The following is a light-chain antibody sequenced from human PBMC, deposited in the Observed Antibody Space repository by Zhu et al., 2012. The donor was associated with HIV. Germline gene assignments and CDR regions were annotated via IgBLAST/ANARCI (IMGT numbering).Light chain of an antibody. CDR1: QSIDSNY. CDR3: QQYGSSPRT. V-gene: IGKV3-20*01. J-gene: IGKJ1*01. Sequence: EIVLTQSPGTLSLSPGDGATLSCRASQSIDSNYLAWYQQKPGQAPRLLIYNGASRATGIPDRFSGSGSGTDFTLIINRLEPEDFAMYYCQQYGSSPRTFGQGTKVEIK. CDR2: NGA.